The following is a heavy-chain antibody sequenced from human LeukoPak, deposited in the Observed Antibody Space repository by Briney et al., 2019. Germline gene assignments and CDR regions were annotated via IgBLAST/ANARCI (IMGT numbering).Heavy chain of an antibody. CDR2: IYSGGST. Sequence: GGSLRLSCVASGFTFSNCMSWVRQAPGKGLEWVSVIYSGGSTYYADSVKGRFTISRDNSKNTLYLQMNSLRAEDTAVYYCARVDSGSYYDYWGQGTLVTVSS. CDR3: ARVDSGSYYDY. V-gene: IGHV3-53*01. J-gene: IGHJ4*02. CDR1: GFTFSNC. D-gene: IGHD1-26*01.